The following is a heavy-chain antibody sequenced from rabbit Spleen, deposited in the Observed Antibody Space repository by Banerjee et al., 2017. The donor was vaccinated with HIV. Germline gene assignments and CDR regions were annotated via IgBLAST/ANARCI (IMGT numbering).Heavy chain of an antibody. CDR1: GVSFSGDSY. D-gene: IGHD1-1*01. V-gene: IGHV1S40*01. Sequence: QSLEESGGDLVKPGASLTLTYIASGVSFSGDSYMCWVRQAPGKGLEWIACIDSGSSGFTYFASWAKGRFTISKTSSTTVTLQMTSLTAADTATYFCARDTSSSFSSYGMDPWGPGTLVTVS. J-gene: IGHJ6*02. CDR3: ARDTSSSFSSYGMDP. CDR2: IDSGSSGFT.